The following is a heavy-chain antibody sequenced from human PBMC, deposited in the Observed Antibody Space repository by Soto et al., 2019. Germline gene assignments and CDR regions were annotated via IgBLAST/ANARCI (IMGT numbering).Heavy chain of an antibody. D-gene: IGHD2-8*01. CDR3: NTGRCTNGVCDDY. J-gene: IGHJ4*01. CDR2: SRDKAQGYST. V-gene: IGHV3-72*01. Sequence: PGGSLRLSCAGSGFTLSDHYIDWVRQAPGKGLEWVGRSRDKAQGYSTAYAASVKGRFTTSRDESQNSVYLQMHSLKTEDTAVYFCNTGRCTNGVCDDYWGHGTLVTVSS. CDR1: GFTLSDHY.